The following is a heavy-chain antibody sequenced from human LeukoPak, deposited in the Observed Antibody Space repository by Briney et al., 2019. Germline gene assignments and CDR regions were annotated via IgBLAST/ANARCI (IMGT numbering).Heavy chain of an antibody. D-gene: IGHD6-19*01. J-gene: IGHJ5*02. CDR2: ISYSGST. CDR3: ARRVLMSSAGVPDTWLDP. CDR1: GSSVSNSY. V-gene: IGHV4-59*08. Sequence: SETLSLTCTVSGSSVSNSYWNWIRHRPGKGLEWLGHISYSGSTIYNPSLNSRVTISLDTSKNQFSLNLNSVTAADTAVYYCARRVLMSSAGVPDTWLDPWGQGTLVTVSS.